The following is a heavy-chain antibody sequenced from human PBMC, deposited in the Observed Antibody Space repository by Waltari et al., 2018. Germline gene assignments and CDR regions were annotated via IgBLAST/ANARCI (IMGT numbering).Heavy chain of an antibody. D-gene: IGHD6-6*01. CDR2: IYHSGFA. CDR3: ASMNMAARYLDF. CDR1: GGSISSHY. V-gene: IGHV4-59*11. J-gene: IGHJ4*01. Sequence: QVQLQESGPGLVKPSETLSLTCSVSGGSISSHYWNWIRQSPGKGLEHIGYIYHSGFADYNPSLKGPVTISIDTSKNQFSLKLDSVTTADTAVYFCASMNMAARYLDFWGHGTLVTVSS.